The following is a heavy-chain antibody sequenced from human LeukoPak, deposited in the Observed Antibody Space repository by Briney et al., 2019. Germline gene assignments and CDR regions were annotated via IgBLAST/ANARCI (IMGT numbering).Heavy chain of an antibody. D-gene: IGHD3-10*01. CDR2: ISTSLPT. V-gene: IGHV4-4*07. CDR3: ARGYGSGSYST. CDR1: GVSTSSGY. Sequence: PSETQSLTCTVSGVSTSSGYWSWIRQPAGKGLEWMGRISTSLPTYYNPSLKSRVAMSLDTSENHFSLRLNSVTAADTAVYYCARGYGSGSYSTWGQGTPVTVSS. J-gene: IGHJ5*02.